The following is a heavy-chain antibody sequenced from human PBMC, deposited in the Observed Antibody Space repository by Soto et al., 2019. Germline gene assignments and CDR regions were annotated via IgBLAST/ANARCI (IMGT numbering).Heavy chain of an antibody. V-gene: IGHV4-59*08. J-gene: IGHJ4*02. CDR1: GGSISSYY. CDR2: IYNSGST. Sequence: QVQLQESGPGLVKPSETLSLTCTVSGGSISSYYWSWIRQPPGKGLEWIGYIYNSGSTNYNPSLQSRVTXXVXTXXNQFSLKLGSVTAADTAVYYCARGSTGYSSSWYRYWGQGTLVTVSS. CDR3: ARGSTGYSSSWYRY. D-gene: IGHD6-13*01.